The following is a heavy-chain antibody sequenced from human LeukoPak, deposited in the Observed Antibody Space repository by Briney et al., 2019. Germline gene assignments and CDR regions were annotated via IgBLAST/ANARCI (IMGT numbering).Heavy chain of an antibody. CDR2: ISSGSSFM. CDR3: ARGPSGYHNT. V-gene: IGHV3-21*01. D-gene: IGHD5-12*01. J-gene: IGHJ4*02. CDR1: GFTFSRYS. Sequence: GGSLRLSCAASGFTFSRYSMNWVRQAPGKGLEWVSSISSGSSFMYYADSVQGQFTVSRDNVKNSLYLQMNSLRAEDTAVYYCARGPSGYHNTGGQGTLVTVSS.